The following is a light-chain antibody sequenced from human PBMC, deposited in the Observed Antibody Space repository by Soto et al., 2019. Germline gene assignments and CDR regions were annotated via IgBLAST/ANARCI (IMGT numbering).Light chain of an antibody. CDR2: EVT. J-gene: IGLJ1*01. V-gene: IGLV2-14*01. Sequence: QSVLTQPASVSGSPGQSITISCTGTSGDVGTYNYVSWYQQHPGKAPKVMIYEVTYRPSGVSNRFSGSKSGNTASLTISGLQAEDEAEYYCSSYTGSSTLYVFXTGTKLTVL. CDR1: SGDVGTYNY. CDR3: SSYTGSSTLYV.